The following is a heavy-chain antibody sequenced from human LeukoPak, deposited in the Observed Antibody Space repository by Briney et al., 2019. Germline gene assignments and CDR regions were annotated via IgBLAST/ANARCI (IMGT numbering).Heavy chain of an antibody. D-gene: IGHD6-19*01. CDR2: FRGSDGST. CDR3: ARLTITSGWYEDY. V-gene: IGHV3-23*01. Sequence: PGGSLTLSCAASGVTFYNYAMTWVRQAPGKGLEWVSTFRGSDGSTYYRDSVKGRFTISGDYSKTTLYLQMNSLRAEDTALYYCARLTITSGWYEDYWGEPTLVTVSS. CDR1: GVTFYNYA. J-gene: IGHJ4*02.